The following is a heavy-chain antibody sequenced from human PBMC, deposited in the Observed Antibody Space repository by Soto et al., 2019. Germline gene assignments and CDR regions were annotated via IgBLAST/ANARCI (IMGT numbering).Heavy chain of an antibody. CDR3: ARGWYGDY. V-gene: IGHV1-18*01. CDR1: GDSFTTYG. Sequence: QVHLVQSGAEVKKPGASVKVSCQGSGDSFTTYGITWVRQAPGQGLEWMGWISAHNGNTNYAQNLKGRVTVTRDTSTRPAYMELRSLRYDDTAVYYCARGWYGDYWGQGALVTVSS. D-gene: IGHD2-15*01. J-gene: IGHJ4*02. CDR2: ISAHNGNT.